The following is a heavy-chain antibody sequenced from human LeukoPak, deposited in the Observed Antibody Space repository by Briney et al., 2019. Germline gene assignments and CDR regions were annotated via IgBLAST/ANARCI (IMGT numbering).Heavy chain of an antibody. Sequence: SVKVSCKASGGTFSSYAISWVRQAPGQGLEWMGGIIPIFGTANYAQKFQGRVTITADESTSTAYMELSSLRSEDTAVYYCARDLGSSSTADYFDYWGPGTLVTVSS. CDR2: IIPIFGTA. CDR1: GGTFSSYA. V-gene: IGHV1-69*13. D-gene: IGHD6-6*01. CDR3: ARDLGSSSTADYFDY. J-gene: IGHJ4*02.